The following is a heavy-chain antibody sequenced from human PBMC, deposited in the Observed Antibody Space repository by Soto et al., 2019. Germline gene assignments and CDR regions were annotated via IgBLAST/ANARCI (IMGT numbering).Heavy chain of an antibody. V-gene: IGHV3-33*01. CDR2: VSYDGSDT. CDR3: ARGHSVNPAYYYALDI. CDR1: GFPFRDYP. D-gene: IGHD3-10*01. J-gene: IGHJ6*02. Sequence: PGGSLRLSCAASGFPFRDYPFHWVRQPPGKGLEWMAVVSYDGSDTYYAASVKGRFTISRDNAKNMLYLELTTLRADDTAVYYCARGHSVNPAYYYALDIWGQGTAVTVSS.